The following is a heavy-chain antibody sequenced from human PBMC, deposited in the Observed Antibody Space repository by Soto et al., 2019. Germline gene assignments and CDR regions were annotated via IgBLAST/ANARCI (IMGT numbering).Heavy chain of an antibody. CDR3: ATSYYESSGY. D-gene: IGHD3-22*01. CDR2: INPSGGST. CDR1: GGTFSSYA. V-gene: IGHV1-46*01. J-gene: IGHJ4*02. Sequence: ASVKVSCKASGGTFSSYAISWVRQAPGQGLEWMGIINPSGGSTSYAQKFQGRVTMTRDTSTSTVYMELSSLRSEDTAVYYCATSYYESSGYWGQGTLVTVSS.